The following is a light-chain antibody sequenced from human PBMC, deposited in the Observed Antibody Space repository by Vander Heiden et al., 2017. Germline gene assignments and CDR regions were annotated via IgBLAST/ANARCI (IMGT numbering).Light chain of an antibody. CDR3: RQDYNYPRT. Sequence: AIQMTQSPSSLSASVGDRVTITCRVSQGIRNDLGWYQQKPGKAPKLLIYAASSLQSGVPSRFSGSGSGTDFTLTISSLQPEDFATYYCRQDYNYPRTFGQGTKVEIK. J-gene: IGKJ1*01. CDR1: QGIRND. CDR2: AAS. V-gene: IGKV1-6*01.